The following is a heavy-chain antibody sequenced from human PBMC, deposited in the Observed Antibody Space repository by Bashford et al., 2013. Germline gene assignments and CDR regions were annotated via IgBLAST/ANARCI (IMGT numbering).Heavy chain of an antibody. CDR3: ARGFRICTGGVCYFRSDYYYGMDV. CDR1: GFTFSSYG. Sequence: GGSLRLSCAASGFTFSSYGMHWVRQAPGKGLEWVAVIWYDGSNKYYADSVKGRFTISRDNAKNSLYLQMNSLRAEDTAVYYCARGFRICTGGVCYFRSDYYYGMDVWGQGTTVTVSS. V-gene: IGHV3-33*01. D-gene: IGHD2-8*02. CDR2: IWYDGSNK. J-gene: IGHJ6*02.